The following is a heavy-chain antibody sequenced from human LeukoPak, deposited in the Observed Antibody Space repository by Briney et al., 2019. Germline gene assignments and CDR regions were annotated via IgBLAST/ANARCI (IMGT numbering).Heavy chain of an antibody. CDR3: ARDQGGSGSYFLYYYYGMDV. V-gene: IGHV1-18*01. Sequence: ASVKVSCKASGYTFTSYGISWVRQAPGQGLEWMGWISAYNGNINYAQKLQGRVTMTTDTSTSTAYMELRSLRSDDTAVYYCARDQGGSGSYFLYYYYGMDVWGQGTTVTVSS. J-gene: IGHJ6*02. D-gene: IGHD3-10*01. CDR1: GYTFTSYG. CDR2: ISAYNGNI.